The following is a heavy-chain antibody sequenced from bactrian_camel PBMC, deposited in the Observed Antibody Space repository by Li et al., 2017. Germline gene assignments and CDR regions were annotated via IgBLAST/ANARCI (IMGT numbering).Heavy chain of an antibody. CDR1: GYSAVTLC. J-gene: IGHJ4*01. V-gene: IGHV3S53*01. D-gene: IGHD1*01. CDR3: AAQPAAFNGGECYRFQDLAFNY. CDR2: IDGSGNT. Sequence: VQLVESGGGSVQAGGSLRLSCRFATGYSAVTLCMGWFRQAPGKEREGVGTIDGSGNTWYADSVKGRFSISKDNTKNTAYLQMSSLKPDDTAMYYCAAQPAAFNGGECYRFQDLAFNYWGQGTQVTVS.